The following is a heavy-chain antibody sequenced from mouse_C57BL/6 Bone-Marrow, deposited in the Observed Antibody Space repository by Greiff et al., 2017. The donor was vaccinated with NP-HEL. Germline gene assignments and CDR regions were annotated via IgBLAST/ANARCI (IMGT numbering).Heavy chain of an antibody. CDR3: ARVLLPFLDY. V-gene: IGHV1-55*01. Sequence: QVQLQQPGAELVKPGASVKMSCKASGYTFTSYWITWVKQRPGQGLEWIGDIYPGSGSTNYNEKYKSKATLTVDTSSSTAYLQLSSLTSEDSAVYYCARVLLPFLDYWGQGTSVTVSS. J-gene: IGHJ4*01. CDR2: IYPGSGST. D-gene: IGHD2-1*01. CDR1: GYTFTSYW.